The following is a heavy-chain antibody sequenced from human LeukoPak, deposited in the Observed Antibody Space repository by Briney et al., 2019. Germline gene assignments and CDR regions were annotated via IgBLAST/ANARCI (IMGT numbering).Heavy chain of an antibody. D-gene: IGHD3-3*01. Sequence: GGSLRLSCAASGFTFSSYSMKWVRQAPGKGLEWVSSVSTSSIYIYYADSVKGRFTISRDNAKNSLYLQMNSLRAEDTAVYYCAKGFWDAPQNYYYYYYMDVWGKGTTVTISS. J-gene: IGHJ6*03. V-gene: IGHV3-21*06. CDR1: GFTFSSYS. CDR2: VSTSSIYI. CDR3: AKGFWDAPQNYYYYYYMDV.